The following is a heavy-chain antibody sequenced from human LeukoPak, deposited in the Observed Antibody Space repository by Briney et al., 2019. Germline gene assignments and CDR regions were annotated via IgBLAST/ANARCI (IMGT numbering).Heavy chain of an antibody. Sequence: GGSLRLSCAASGFTFSSYGMHWVRQAPGKGLEWVAVIPYDGSNKYYADSVKGRFTISRDNSKNTLYLQMNSLRAEDTAVYYCAKDATPVAEYYFDYWGQGTLVTVSS. CDR1: GFTFSSYG. CDR2: IPYDGSNK. J-gene: IGHJ4*02. CDR3: AKDATPVAEYYFDY. D-gene: IGHD6-19*01. V-gene: IGHV3-30*18.